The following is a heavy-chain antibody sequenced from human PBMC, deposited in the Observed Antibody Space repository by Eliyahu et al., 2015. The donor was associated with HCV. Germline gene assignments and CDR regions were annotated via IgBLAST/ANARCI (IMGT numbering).Heavy chain of an antibody. CDR1: GFTFSSYA. D-gene: IGHD6-19*01. CDR3: AKSSVWDLGYFQH. V-gene: IGHV3-23*01. J-gene: IGHJ1*01. Sequence: EVQLLESGGGLVQPGGSLRLXCAASGFTFSSYAMSWVRQAPGKGLEWVSXISGSGGSTYYADSVKGRFTISRDNSKNTLYLQMNSLRAEDTAVYYCAKSSVWDLGYFQHWGQGTLVTVSS. CDR2: ISGSGGST.